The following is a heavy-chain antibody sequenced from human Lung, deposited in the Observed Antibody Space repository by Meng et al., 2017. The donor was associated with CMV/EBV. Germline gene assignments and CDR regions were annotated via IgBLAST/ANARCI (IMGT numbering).Heavy chain of an antibody. CDR3: AREATRLQLVLDY. CDR2: ISSSGTTI. V-gene: IGHV3-48*03. Sequence: GESXKISXVASGFSFSSYEINWVRQAPGKGLEWVSYISSSGTTIYYAASAKGRFTISRDNAKNSVYLQMNSLSAEDTAIYYCAREATRLQLVLDYWGQGTLVTVSS. CDR1: GFSFSSYE. D-gene: IGHD4-11*01. J-gene: IGHJ4*02.